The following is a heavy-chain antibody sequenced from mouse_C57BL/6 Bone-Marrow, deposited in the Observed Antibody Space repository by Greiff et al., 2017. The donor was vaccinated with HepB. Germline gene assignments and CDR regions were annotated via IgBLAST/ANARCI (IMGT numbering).Heavy chain of an antibody. CDR3: ARSPGGGYFDV. Sequence: QVQLQQSGAELVRPGTSVKMSCKASGYTFTNYWIGWAKQRPGHGLEWIGDIYPGGGYTNYNEKFKGKATLTADKSSSTAYMQFSSLTSEDSAIYYCARSPGGGYFDVWGTGTTVTVSS. CDR2: IYPGGGYT. V-gene: IGHV1-63*01. J-gene: IGHJ1*03. CDR1: GYTFTNYW.